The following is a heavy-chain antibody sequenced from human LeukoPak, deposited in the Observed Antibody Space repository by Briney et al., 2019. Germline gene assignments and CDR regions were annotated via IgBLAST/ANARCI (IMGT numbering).Heavy chain of an antibody. CDR2: ITWDGGGT. CDR1: GFTFDDYA. J-gene: IGHJ4*02. V-gene: IGHV3-43D*03. Sequence: GGSLRFSCAASGFTFDDYAMHWVRQVPGKGLEWVSLITWDGGGTYYADSVKGRFTISRDNRKSSLHLEMNSLRLEDTAFYYCAKEDFDYWGQGTLVTVPS. CDR3: AKEDFDY.